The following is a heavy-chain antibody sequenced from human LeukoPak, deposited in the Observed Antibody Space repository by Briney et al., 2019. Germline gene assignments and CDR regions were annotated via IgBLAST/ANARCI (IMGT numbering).Heavy chain of an antibody. CDR3: ARGDIVATINGGFFYYYYYMDV. V-gene: IGHV1-2*02. CDR2: INPISGGT. Sequence: AASVKVSCKASGYNFNGFYMHWVRQAPGQGLEWMGWINPISGGTKYAQKFQGRVTMTRDTSISTGYMELSRLRSDDTAVYYCARGDIVATINGGFFYYYYYMDVWGKGTTVTISS. CDR1: GYNFNGFY. J-gene: IGHJ6*03. D-gene: IGHD5-12*01.